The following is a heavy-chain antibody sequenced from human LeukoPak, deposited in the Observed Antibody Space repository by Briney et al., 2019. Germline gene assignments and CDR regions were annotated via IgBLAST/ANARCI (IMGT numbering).Heavy chain of an antibody. Sequence: GGSLRLSCVASGFTFSTYWMHWVRHAPGKGLVWVSHIKDDGTTTYADSVKGRFTISRGNAENTLFLQMNSLRVEDTAVYYCARGGYYDSTDVWGQGTTVTVSS. CDR3: ARGGYYDSTDV. CDR1: GFTFSTYW. CDR2: IKDDGTT. J-gene: IGHJ6*02. D-gene: IGHD3-22*01. V-gene: IGHV3-74*01.